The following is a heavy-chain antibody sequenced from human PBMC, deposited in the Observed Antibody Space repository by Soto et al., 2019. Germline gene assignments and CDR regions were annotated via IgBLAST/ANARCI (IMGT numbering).Heavy chain of an antibody. CDR3: ARNRVAAGLGPSDAFDI. D-gene: IGHD6-13*01. CDR1: GFTVSSNY. Sequence: GGSLRLSCAAPGFTVSSNYMSWVRQAPGKGLEWVPVIYSGGSTYYADSVKGRFTISRDNSKNTLYLQMNSLRAEDTAVYYCARNRVAAGLGPSDAFDIWGQGTMVTVSS. J-gene: IGHJ3*02. V-gene: IGHV3-66*01. CDR2: IYSGGST.